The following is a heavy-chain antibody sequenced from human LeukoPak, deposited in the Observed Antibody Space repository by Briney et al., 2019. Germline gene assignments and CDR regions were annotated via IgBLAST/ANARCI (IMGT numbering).Heavy chain of an antibody. CDR2: INSDGSST. V-gene: IGHV3-74*01. CDR3: ARQYSYDSSGYYPWDY. J-gene: IGHJ4*02. CDR1: GFTLSSYW. D-gene: IGHD3-22*01. Sequence: GGSLRLSCAASGFTLSSYWMHWVRKAPGKGLVWVSRINSDGSSTTYADSVKGRFTISRDNAENTLYLQMNSLRAEDTAMYYCARQYSYDSSGYYPWDYWGQGTLVTVSS.